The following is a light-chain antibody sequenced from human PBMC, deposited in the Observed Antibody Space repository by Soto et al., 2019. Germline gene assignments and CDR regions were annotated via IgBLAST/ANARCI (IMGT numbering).Light chain of an antibody. CDR2: DDN. CDR1: SSNIGGNS. CDR3: GPWDSSLSAYV. V-gene: IGLV1-51*01. J-gene: IGLJ1*01. Sequence: QSVLTQPPSVSAAPGQKVTISCSGSSSNIGGNSVSWYQQLPGTAPKLLIYDDNKRPSGIPDRFSGSKSGTSATLGITGFQTGDEADYHCGPWDSSLSAYVFGTGTKVTVL.